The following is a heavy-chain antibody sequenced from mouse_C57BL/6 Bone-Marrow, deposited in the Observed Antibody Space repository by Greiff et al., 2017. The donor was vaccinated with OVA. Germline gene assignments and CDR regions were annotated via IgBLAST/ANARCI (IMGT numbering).Heavy chain of an antibody. CDR3: ARELTTVVATRDYFDY. J-gene: IGHJ2*01. V-gene: IGHV1-9*01. D-gene: IGHD1-1*01. Sequence: QVQLKESGAELMKPGASVKLSCKATGYTFTGYWIEWVKQRPGHGLEWIGEILPGSGSTNYNEKFKGKATFTADTSSNTAYMQLSSLTTEDSAIYYCARELTTVVATRDYFDYWGQGTTLTVSS. CDR1: GYTFTGYW. CDR2: ILPGSGST.